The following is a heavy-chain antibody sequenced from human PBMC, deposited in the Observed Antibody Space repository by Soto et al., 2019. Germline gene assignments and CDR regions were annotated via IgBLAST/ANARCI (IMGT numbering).Heavy chain of an antibody. Sequence: PGGSLRLSCAASGFPFSSYAMSWVRQAPGKGLEWVSAISGSGGSTYYADSVKGRFTISRDNSKNTLYLQMNSLRAEDTAVYYCATRAYYYDSSGYFDYWGQGTLVTVSS. CDR2: ISGSGGST. CDR3: ATRAYYYDSSGYFDY. CDR1: GFPFSSYA. V-gene: IGHV3-23*01. D-gene: IGHD3-22*01. J-gene: IGHJ4*02.